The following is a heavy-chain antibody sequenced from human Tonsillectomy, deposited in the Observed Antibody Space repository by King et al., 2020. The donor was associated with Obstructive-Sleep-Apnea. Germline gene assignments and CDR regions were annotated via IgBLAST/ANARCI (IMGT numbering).Heavy chain of an antibody. D-gene: IGHD4-17*01. V-gene: IGHV1-18*04. J-gene: IGHJ6*02. CDR1: GYSFIRYG. Sequence: VQLVQSGAEVKKPGASVKVSCKASGYSFIRYGISWVRQAPGQGLEWMGWISAYNGNTNYAEKLQGRVTMTTDTSTSTAYMELRSLRSDDTAGYYCARAMNTVTGGGMDVWGQGTTVTVSS. CDR3: ARAMNTVTGGGMDV. CDR2: ISAYNGNT.